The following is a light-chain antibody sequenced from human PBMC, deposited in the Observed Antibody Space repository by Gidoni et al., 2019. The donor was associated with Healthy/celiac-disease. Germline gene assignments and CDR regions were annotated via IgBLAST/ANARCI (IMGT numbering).Light chain of an antibody. CDR1: SSNIGAGYD. CDR2: GNS. J-gene: IGLJ2*01. Sequence: QSVLTQPPSVSGAPGQRVTISCTGSSSNIGAGYDVHWYQQLPGTAPKLLIYGNSNRPSGFPDRFSGSKSGTSASLAITGLQAADEADYYCQSYDSSLSGSRVFGGGTKLTVL. CDR3: QSYDSSLSGSRV. V-gene: IGLV1-40*01.